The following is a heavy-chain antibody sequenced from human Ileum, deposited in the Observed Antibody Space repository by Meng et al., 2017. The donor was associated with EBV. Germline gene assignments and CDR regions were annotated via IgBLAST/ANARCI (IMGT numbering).Heavy chain of an antibody. Sequence: VQRRQGGAGLLKPSETLSPTCAVYGWSLSGYYWSWIRQPPGKGLEWIGEINHSGSTNYNPSLKSRVTISVDTSKNQFSLKLSSVTAADTAVYYCARGNKVSDRGFDYWGQGTLVTVSS. CDR1: GWSLSGYY. J-gene: IGHJ4*02. D-gene: IGHD3-10*01. V-gene: IGHV4-34*01. CDR2: INHSGST. CDR3: ARGNKVSDRGFDY.